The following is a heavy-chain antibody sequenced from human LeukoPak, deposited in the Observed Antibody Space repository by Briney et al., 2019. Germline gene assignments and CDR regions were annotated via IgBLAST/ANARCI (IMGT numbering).Heavy chain of an antibody. CDR2: ISYDGSNK. V-gene: IGHV3-30-3*01. CDR1: GFSLSSLA. J-gene: IGHJ4*02. D-gene: IGHD2-21*02. Sequence: GSLRLSCAGSGFSLSSLAMHWVRQAPGKGGERMGVISYDGSNKYYGDSAKGRFTITRDNSKNTLYVQMNSLRVEETAVYYCARNPGRTLVVVTAVDYWGQGTLVTVSS. CDR3: ARNPGRTLVVVTAVDY.